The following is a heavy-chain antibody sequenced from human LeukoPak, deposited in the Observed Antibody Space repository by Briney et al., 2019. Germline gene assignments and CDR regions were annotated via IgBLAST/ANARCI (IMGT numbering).Heavy chain of an antibody. D-gene: IGHD6-6*01. V-gene: IGHV4-59*08. Sequence: SETLSLTCTVSGGSIRNYYWSWIRQPPGKGLEWIGYISYSGSTMYNPSLKSRATISVDTSKNQFSLKLSSVTAADTAVYFCARHSPEDSSPRRVFDYWGQGTLVTVSS. J-gene: IGHJ4*02. CDR3: ARHSPEDSSPRRVFDY. CDR2: ISYSGST. CDR1: GGSIRNYY.